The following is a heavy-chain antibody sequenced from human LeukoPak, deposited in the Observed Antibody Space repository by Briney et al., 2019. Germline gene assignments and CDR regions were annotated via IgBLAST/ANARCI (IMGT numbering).Heavy chain of an antibody. CDR2: IKQDGSEE. CDR3: ARVGPPYYYYYMDV. Sequence: PGGSLRLSCAASGFTFSSSWMSWVRQAPGRGLEWLANIKQDGSEESSMDPLKGRFVISRDNAKKLLYLQMNNLRVEDTAVYYCARVGPPYYYYYMDVWGRGTTVTVSS. CDR1: GFTFSSSW. V-gene: IGHV3-7*01. J-gene: IGHJ6*03.